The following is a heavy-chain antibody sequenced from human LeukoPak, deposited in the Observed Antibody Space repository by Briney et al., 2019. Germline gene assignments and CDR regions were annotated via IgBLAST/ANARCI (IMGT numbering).Heavy chain of an antibody. CDR1: GFTFNSYG. V-gene: IGHV3-30*02. CDR3: ANHMTTVNY. J-gene: IGHJ4*02. D-gene: IGHD4-11*01. CDR2: IRYDGTNK. Sequence: GGSLRLSCAASGFTFNSYGMHWVRQAPGQGLEWVAFIRYDGTNKYYADSVQGRFTISRDNSKNTLYLQMNSLRAEDTAVYYCANHMTTVNYWGRGTLVTVSS.